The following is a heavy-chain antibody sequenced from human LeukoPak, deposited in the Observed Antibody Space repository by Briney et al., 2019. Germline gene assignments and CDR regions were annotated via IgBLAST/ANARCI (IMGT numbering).Heavy chain of an antibody. Sequence: GPSVSLSCTASGYTFTGYYMHWVRRAPGQGLEWMGWMKPNSGDTNYAQTFQGRVTITRDTSISTDYMELSRARSDDTAVDYCAIRLGYCSSTSCYFDYWGQGKVVTVSA. J-gene: IGHJ4*02. CDR2: MKPNSGDT. CDR1: GYTFTGYY. V-gene: IGHV1-2*02. CDR3: AIRLGYCSSTSCYFDY. D-gene: IGHD2-2*01.